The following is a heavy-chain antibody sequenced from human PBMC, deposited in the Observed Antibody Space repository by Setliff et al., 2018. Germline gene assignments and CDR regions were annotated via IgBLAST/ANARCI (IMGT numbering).Heavy chain of an antibody. CDR1: GESFDDHY. J-gene: IGHJ4*02. Sequence: SETLSLTCAVYGESFDDHYWTWIRQPPGERLEWIGEINHRGFTDYKPSLKSRLTMSVDTSRNQFSLNLGSVTAADTGVYYCARGRIAERPEAIDYWGQGTPVTVSS. D-gene: IGHD6-6*01. V-gene: IGHV4-34*01. CDR3: ARGRIAERPEAIDY. CDR2: INHRGFT.